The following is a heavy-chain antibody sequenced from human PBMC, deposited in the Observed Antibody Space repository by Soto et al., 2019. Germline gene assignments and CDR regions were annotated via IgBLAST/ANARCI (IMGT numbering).Heavy chain of an antibody. D-gene: IGHD7-27*01. CDR2: INGRSNYK. CDR3: VREDGLVGSNSAFDQ. Sequence: EVELLESGGGLVKPGGSLRLSCAASGFSFSTYNMNWVRQAPGKGLEWVSSINGRSNYKYYTDSVKGRFTISRDNPKNSLYLQMDSLRVEVTAVYYCVREDGLVGSNSAFDQWGQGTLVIVSS. CDR1: GFSFSTYN. J-gene: IGHJ4*02. V-gene: IGHV3-21*02.